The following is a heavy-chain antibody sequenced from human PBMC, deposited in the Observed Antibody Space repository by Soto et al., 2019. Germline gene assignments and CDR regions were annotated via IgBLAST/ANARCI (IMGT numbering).Heavy chain of an antibody. CDR2: IYSGGST. V-gene: IGHV3-53*01. J-gene: IGHJ3*02. CDR1: GFTVSSNY. D-gene: IGHD2-15*01. Sequence: EVQLVESGGGLIQPGGSLRLSCAASGFTVSSNYMSWVRQAPGKGLEWVSVIYSGGSTYYADSVKGRFTISRDNSKNTLYLQMTSLGAADKAVYYCARVGGYCSGRSCSPDAFDIWGQGTMVTVSS. CDR3: ARVGGYCSGRSCSPDAFDI.